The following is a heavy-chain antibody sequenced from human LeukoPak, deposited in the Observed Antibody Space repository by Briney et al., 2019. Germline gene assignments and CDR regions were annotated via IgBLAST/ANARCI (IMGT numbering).Heavy chain of an antibody. D-gene: IGHD5-12*01. V-gene: IGHV1-69*13. CDR2: IIPIFGTA. J-gene: IGHJ4*02. Sequence: SVKVSCKASGGTFSSYAISWVRQAPGQGLEWMGGIIPIFGTANYAQKFQGRVTITADESTSTAYMELSSLRSEDTAVYYCARFDLDIVASAFDYWGQGTLVTVSS. CDR3: ARFDLDIVASAFDY. CDR1: GGTFSSYA.